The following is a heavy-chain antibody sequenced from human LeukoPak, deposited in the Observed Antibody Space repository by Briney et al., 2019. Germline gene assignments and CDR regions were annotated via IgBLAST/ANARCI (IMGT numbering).Heavy chain of an antibody. CDR1: GFTFSSYG. Sequence: GGSLRLSCAASGFTFSSYGMHWVRQAPGKGLEWVAFIRYDGSDKFYADSVKGRFTNSRDNFKSTLYLQMNSLRAEDTAVYYCAKDLRSHVSPSLDAFDIWGQGTMVTVSS. J-gene: IGHJ3*02. CDR3: AKDLRSHVSPSLDAFDI. CDR2: IRYDGSDK. V-gene: IGHV3-30*02. D-gene: IGHD3-16*01.